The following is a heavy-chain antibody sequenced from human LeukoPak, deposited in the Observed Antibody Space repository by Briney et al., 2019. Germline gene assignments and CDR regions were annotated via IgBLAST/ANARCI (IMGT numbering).Heavy chain of an antibody. CDR1: GFTFSSYA. CDR2: ISYDGSNK. V-gene: IGHV3-30*04. Sequence: PGGSLRLSCAAPGFTFSSYAMHWVRQAPGKGLEWVAVISYDGSNKYYADSVKGRFTISRDNSKNTLYLQMNSLRAEDTAVYYCARALHDYGDYLPFDYWGQGTLVTVSS. D-gene: IGHD4-17*01. CDR3: ARALHDYGDYLPFDY. J-gene: IGHJ4*02.